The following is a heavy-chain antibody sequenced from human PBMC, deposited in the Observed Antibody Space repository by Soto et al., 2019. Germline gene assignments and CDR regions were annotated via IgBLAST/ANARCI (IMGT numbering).Heavy chain of an antibody. V-gene: IGHV3-11*04. CDR2: ISSSSSTI. D-gene: IGHD1-26*01. CDR3: ARDSLRYIGTQSTDY. J-gene: IGHJ4*02. Sequence: PGGSLRLSCAASGFTFSDYYMSWIRQAPGKRLEWVSYISSSSSTIHYSDSVKGRFTISRDNAKNSLYLQMNSLRAEDTAVYYCARDSLRYIGTQSTDYCGQGTLVTVAS. CDR1: GFTFSDYY.